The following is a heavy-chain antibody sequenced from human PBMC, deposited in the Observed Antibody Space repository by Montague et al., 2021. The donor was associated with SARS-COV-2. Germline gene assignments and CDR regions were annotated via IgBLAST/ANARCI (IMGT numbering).Heavy chain of an antibody. CDR2: IYHSGHY. V-gene: IGHV4/OR15-8*01. Sequence: SETLSLTCAVYGGSISDNNWWTWVRQSPGKGPEWVEVIYHSGHYNIKASLRSRVTISVDKTKNQFSLKMTSLTAEDTGVYYCSRPCWGSWALDAWGQGTSVTVSS. CDR3: SRPCWGSWALDA. D-gene: IGHD3-16*01. CDR1: GGSISDNNW. J-gene: IGHJ5*02.